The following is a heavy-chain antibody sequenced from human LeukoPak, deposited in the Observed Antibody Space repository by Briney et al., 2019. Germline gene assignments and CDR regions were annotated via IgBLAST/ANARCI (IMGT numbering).Heavy chain of an antibody. CDR3: ARQGNYYWFDS. CDR2: INPNSGDT. CDR1: GYIFTGYY. D-gene: IGHD1-7*01. Sequence: PWASVEVSCKASGYIFTGYYMHWVRQAPGQELEWMGWINPNSGDTNYAQKFQGRVTMTTDTSISTAYMELSRLTSDDTAVYYCARQGNYYWFDSWGQGTLVTVSS. V-gene: IGHV1-2*02. J-gene: IGHJ5*01.